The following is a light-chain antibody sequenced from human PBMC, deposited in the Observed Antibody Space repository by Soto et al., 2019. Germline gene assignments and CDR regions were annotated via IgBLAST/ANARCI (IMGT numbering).Light chain of an antibody. V-gene: IGKV1-5*03. J-gene: IGKJ1*01. CDR2: TAS. Sequence: DIQMTQSPSTLSASIGDRITISCRASQSIDTWLAWYQQRPGEAPTLLIYTASNLENGVPSRFSGSGSGTAFTLTISSLQPEDFATYYCQQYSDSSRSFGQGTQVE. CDR1: QSIDTW. CDR3: QQYSDSSRS.